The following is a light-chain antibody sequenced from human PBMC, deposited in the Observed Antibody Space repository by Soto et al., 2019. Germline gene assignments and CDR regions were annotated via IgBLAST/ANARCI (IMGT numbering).Light chain of an antibody. CDR3: QQYNSYSRT. CDR1: QTISPW. Sequence: DIQMTQSPSTLSASVGDRVTITCRASQTISPWLAWYQQKPGKAPKLLIYKASILQSGVPSRFSGSGFGTEFTLTISCLQPDDFATYYCQQYNSYSRTFGQGTKVEIK. CDR2: KAS. V-gene: IGKV1-5*03. J-gene: IGKJ1*01.